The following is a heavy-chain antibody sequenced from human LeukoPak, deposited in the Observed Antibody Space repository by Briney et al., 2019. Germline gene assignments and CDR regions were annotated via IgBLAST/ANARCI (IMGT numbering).Heavy chain of an antibody. D-gene: IGHD4-17*01. V-gene: IGHV3-30*18. CDR3: AKDTGIYGDQIGGIDY. CDR2: ISYDGSNK. J-gene: IGHJ4*02. CDR1: GFTLSSYD. Sequence: GGSLRLSCVASGFTLSSYDMHWVRQAPGKGLEWVAVISYDGSNKYYADSVKGRFTISRDNSKNTLFLQMNSLRAEDAAVYYCAKDTGIYGDQIGGIDYWGQGTLVTVSS.